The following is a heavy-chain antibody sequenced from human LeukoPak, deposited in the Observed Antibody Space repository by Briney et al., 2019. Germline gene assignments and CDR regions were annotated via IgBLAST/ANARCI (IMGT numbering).Heavy chain of an antibody. J-gene: IGHJ3*02. CDR1: GGSVSSGDYY. CDR3: ARARRFAAAGTTAFDI. D-gene: IGHD6-13*01. Sequence: SQTLSLTCTVSGGSVSSGDYYWNWIRQPPGKDLEWIGYIYYSGNTYYNPSLKSRLTISVDTSKNQFSLQLTSVTAADTAVYYCARARRFAAAGTTAFDIWGQGTMVTVSS. V-gene: IGHV4-30-4*08. CDR2: IYYSGNT.